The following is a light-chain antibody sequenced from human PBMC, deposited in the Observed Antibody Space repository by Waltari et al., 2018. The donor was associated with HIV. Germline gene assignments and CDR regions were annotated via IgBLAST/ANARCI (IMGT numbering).Light chain of an antibody. V-gene: IGKV3-20*01. J-gene: IGKJ1*01. CDR1: QSVSSSY. CDR2: GAS. Sequence: EIVLTQSPGTLSLSPGERATLCCRASQSVSSSYLGWYQQRPGQAPRLLIYGASGRATDIPDRFSGSGSGTEFTLTIDRLEPEDFAVYYCQQYGGSHWTFGQGTRVEVK. CDR3: QQYGGSHWT.